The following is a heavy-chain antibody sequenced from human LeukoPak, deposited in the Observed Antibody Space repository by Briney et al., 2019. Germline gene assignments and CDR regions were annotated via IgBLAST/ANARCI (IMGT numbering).Heavy chain of an antibody. Sequence: PSETLSLTCTVSGGSIRGYFWTWIRQPPGKGLEWIGYIYYSGSTNYNPSLKGRVTIAVDTSKNQFSLRLNSVTAADTAVYYCAMAYSSSWYYFDYWGQGTLVTVSS. V-gene: IGHV4-59*01. CDR3: AMAYSSSWYYFDY. CDR1: GGSIRGYF. D-gene: IGHD6-13*01. J-gene: IGHJ4*02. CDR2: IYYSGST.